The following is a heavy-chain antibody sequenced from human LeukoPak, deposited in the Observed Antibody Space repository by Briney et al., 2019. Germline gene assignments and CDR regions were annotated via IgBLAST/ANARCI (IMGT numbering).Heavy chain of an antibody. D-gene: IGHD3-10*01. V-gene: IGHV4-39*07. CDR3: ARVFAAWFGDLLSSPYYFHY. J-gene: IGHJ4*02. CDR2: IHHSGST. CDR1: GGTISNSIYY. Sequence: SETLSLTCTVSGGTISNSIYYWGWIRQPPGKGLEWIGEIHHSGSTNYNPSLKSRVTISVDKSKNQFSLKLSSVTAADTAVYYCARVFAAWFGDLLSSPYYFHYWGQGTLVTVSS.